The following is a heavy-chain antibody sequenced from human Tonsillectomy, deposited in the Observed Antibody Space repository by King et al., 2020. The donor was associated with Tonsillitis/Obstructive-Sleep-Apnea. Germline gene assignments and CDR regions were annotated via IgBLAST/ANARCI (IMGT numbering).Heavy chain of an antibody. Sequence: VQLVESGGGVVQPGRSLRLSCAASGFTFSSYAMHWVRQAPGKGLEWVALMSYDGNNKYYADSVKGRFTISRDNSKNTLYLQMNSLRTEDTAVYYCASDSSNWGDYYYCYMDVWGKGTTVTVSS. D-gene: IGHD6-13*01. CDR3: ASDSSNWGDYYYCYMDV. CDR2: MSYDGNNK. CDR1: GFTFSSYA. V-gene: IGHV3-30*01. J-gene: IGHJ6*03.